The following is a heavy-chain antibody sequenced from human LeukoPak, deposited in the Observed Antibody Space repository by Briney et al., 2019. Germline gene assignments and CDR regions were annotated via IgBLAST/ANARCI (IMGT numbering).Heavy chain of an antibody. Sequence: GGSLRLSCAASGFTFSSYGMHWVRQAPGKGLEWVAFIRYDGSNKYYADSVKGRFTISRDNSKNTLYLQMNSLRAEDTAVYYCARGWWKQQLVLYYWGQGTLVTVSS. CDR2: IRYDGSNK. CDR1: GFTFSSYG. D-gene: IGHD6-13*01. CDR3: ARGWWKQQLVLYY. V-gene: IGHV3-30*02. J-gene: IGHJ4*02.